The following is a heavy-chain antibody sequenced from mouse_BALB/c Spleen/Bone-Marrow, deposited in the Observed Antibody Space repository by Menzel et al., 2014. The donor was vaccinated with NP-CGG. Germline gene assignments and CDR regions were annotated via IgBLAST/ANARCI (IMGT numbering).Heavy chain of an antibody. J-gene: IGHJ4*01. V-gene: IGHV5-6-3*01. CDR3: ARERDGYFRDAMDY. CDR1: GFTFSSYG. CDR2: INSNGGST. Sequence: EVQGVESGGGLVQPGGSLKLSCAASGFTFSSYGMSWVRQTPDKRLELVATINSNGGSTYYPDSVKGRFTISRDNAKNTLYLQVSSLKSEDTAMYYCARERDGYFRDAMDYWGQGTSVTVSS. D-gene: IGHD2-3*01.